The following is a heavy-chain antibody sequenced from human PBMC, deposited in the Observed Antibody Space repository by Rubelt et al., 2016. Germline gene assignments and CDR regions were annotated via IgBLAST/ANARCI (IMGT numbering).Heavy chain of an antibody. Sequence: GGSLKLSCDSSKFTVSLEYMNWVRQAPGKGLEWVSIMYSDGRTFYADSVKGRFTISRDNSKNTLYLQMNSLRAEDTAVYYCARENPTVDAFDIWGQGTMVTVSS. CDR1: KFTVSLEY. D-gene: IGHD4-17*01. J-gene: IGHJ3*02. CDR3: ARENPTVDAFDI. V-gene: IGHV3-66*02. CDR2: MYSDGRT.